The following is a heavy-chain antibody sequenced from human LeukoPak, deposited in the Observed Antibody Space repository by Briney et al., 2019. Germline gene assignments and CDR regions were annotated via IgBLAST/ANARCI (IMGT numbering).Heavy chain of an antibody. V-gene: IGHV1-8*01. J-gene: IGHJ6*03. CDR2: MNPNSGNT. CDR1: GYTFTSYD. D-gene: IGHD6-19*01. CDR3: ARVYSSGWYYHYYYYMDV. Sequence: ASVKVSCKASGYTFTSYDINWVRQATGQGLEWMGWMNPNSGNTGYAQKFLGRVTMTRNTSISTAYMELSSLRSEDTAVYYCARVYSSGWYYHYYYYMDVWGKGTTVTVSS.